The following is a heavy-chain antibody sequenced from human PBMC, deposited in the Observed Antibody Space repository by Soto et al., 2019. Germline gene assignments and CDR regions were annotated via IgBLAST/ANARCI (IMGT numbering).Heavy chain of an antibody. V-gene: IGHV1-46*01. D-gene: IGHD3-3*01. CDR3: AKAPRGGVIIITTSAHFDY. J-gene: IGHJ4*02. Sequence: RASVKVSCKASGYTFTDYYVHWVRQAPGQGLEWMGIISPDGGSTRYAQKFQGRVTMTRDTSTSTVYMELSSLRSEDTAIYYCAKAPRGGVIIITTSAHFDYWGQGTLVTVSS. CDR2: ISPDGGST. CDR1: GYTFTDYY.